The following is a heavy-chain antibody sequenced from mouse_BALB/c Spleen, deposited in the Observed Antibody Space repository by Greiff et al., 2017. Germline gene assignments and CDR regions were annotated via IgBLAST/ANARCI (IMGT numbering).Heavy chain of an antibody. CDR2: ISSGGSYT. CDR1: GFTFSSYT. D-gene: IGHD2-1*01. V-gene: IGHV5-6-4*01. CDR3: TRAYGNSNAMDY. Sequence: DVKLVESGGGLVKPGGSLKLSCAASGFTFSSYTMSWVRQTPEKRLEWVATISSGGSYTYYPDSVKGRFTISRDNAKNTLYLQMSSLKSEDTAMYYCTRAYGNSNAMDYWGQGTSVTVSS. J-gene: IGHJ4*01.